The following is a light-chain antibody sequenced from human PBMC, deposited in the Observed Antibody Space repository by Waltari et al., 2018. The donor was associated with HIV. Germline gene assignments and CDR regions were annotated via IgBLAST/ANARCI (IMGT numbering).Light chain of an antibody. CDR3: GSYAGSNAYV. J-gene: IGLJ1*01. CDR1: SHDVWYSNL. CDR2: EVS. Sequence: QSALTHPASVSVSPGPSIPISCTGTSHDVWYSNLLSCDQQDPGKAPKVMIYEVSKRPSGVSNRFSGSKSGNTASLTISGLQAEDEADYYCGSYAGSNAYVFGIGTKVTVL. V-gene: IGLV2-23*02.